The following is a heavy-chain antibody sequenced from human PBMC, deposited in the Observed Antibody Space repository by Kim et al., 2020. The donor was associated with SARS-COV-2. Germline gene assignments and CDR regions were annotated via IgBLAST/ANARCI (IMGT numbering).Heavy chain of an antibody. CDR3: ARGGDGSGGSDSLGYYYYGMDV. Sequence: ASVKVSCKASGYTFTSYDINWVRQATGQGLEWMGWMNPNSGNTGYAQKFQGRVTMTRNTSISTAYMELSSLRSEDTAVYYCARGGDGSGGSDSLGYYYYGMDVWGQGTTVTVSS. V-gene: IGHV1-8*01. CDR1: GYTFTSYD. CDR2: MNPNSGNT. D-gene: IGHD2-15*01. J-gene: IGHJ6*02.